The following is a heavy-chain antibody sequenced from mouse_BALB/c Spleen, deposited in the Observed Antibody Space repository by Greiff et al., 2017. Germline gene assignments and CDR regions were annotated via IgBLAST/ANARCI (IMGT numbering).Heavy chain of an antibody. CDR3: ARSTITYFDY. Sequence: EVQGVESGGGLVKPGGSLKLSCAASGFTFSSYAMSWVRQSPEKRLEWVAEISSGGSYTYYPDTVTGRFTISRDNAKNTLYLEMSSLRSEDTAMYYCARSTITYFDYWGQGTTLTVSS. CDR2: ISSGGSYT. D-gene: IGHD1-3*01. J-gene: IGHJ2*01. V-gene: IGHV5-9-4*01. CDR1: GFTFSSYA.